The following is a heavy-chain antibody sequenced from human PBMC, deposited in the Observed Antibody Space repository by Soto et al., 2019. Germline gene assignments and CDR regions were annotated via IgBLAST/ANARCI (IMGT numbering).Heavy chain of an antibody. V-gene: IGHV4-4*02. CDR2: AHHSGRT. Sequence: QVQLQESGPGLVKPSGTLSLTCSVSGNSMSSSNWWNWVRQPPGKGLEWIGKAHHSGRTNYNPSLKSRITISVDRSQSIFSLKLASVTAADTAFDYCVRSEATALDYWGQGTLVTVSS. J-gene: IGHJ4*02. CDR1: GNSMSSSNW. CDR3: VRSEATALDY.